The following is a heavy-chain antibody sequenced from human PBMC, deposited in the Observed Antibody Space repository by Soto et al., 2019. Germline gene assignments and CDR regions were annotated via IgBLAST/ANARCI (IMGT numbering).Heavy chain of an antibody. D-gene: IGHD1-26*01. CDR3: ARDVELWEWELRPAAFDI. CDR1: GFTFSSYR. V-gene: IGHV3-48*01. CDR2: ISSSSSTI. Sequence: GGSLRLSCAASGFTFSSYRMNWVGQAPGQGLEWVSYISSSSSTIYYADSVKGRFTISRDNAKNSLYLQMNSLRAEDTAVYYCARDVELWEWELRPAAFDIWGQGTMVTVSS. J-gene: IGHJ3*02.